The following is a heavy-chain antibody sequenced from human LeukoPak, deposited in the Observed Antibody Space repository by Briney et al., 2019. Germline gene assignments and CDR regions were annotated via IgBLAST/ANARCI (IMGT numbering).Heavy chain of an antibody. CDR2: IYYSGRT. CDR3: ASPPPDYDILTGYRSDAFDI. V-gene: IGHV4-39*01. D-gene: IGHD3-9*01. J-gene: IGHJ3*02. Sequence: SETLSLTCTVSGGSISSSSYYWGWIRQPPGKGLEWIGSIYYSGRTYYDPSLNSRATISVDPSKTQFSLRLSSVPAADTAVYYCASPPPDYDILTGYRSDAFDIWGQGTMVTVSS. CDR1: GGSISSSSYY.